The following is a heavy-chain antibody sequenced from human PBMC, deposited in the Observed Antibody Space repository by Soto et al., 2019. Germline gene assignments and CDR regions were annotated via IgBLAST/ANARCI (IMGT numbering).Heavy chain of an antibody. D-gene: IGHD3-10*01. CDR1: GGTFSNYT. J-gene: IGHJ6*03. Sequence: QVQLVQSGAEVKKPGSSVKVSCEASGGTFSNYTISWVRQPPGQGLEWMGRIIPILGIANYAQKFQGRVTITADKSTNTAYMELRSLRSEDTAMYYCAKVSEMGSVTEGYYCSMGVWGKGSTVSVSS. V-gene: IGHV1-69*02. CDR2: IIPILGIA. CDR3: AKVSEMGSVTEGYYCSMGV.